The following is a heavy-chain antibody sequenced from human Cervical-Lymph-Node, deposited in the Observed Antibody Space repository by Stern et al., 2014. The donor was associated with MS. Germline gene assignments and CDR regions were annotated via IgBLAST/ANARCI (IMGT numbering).Heavy chain of an antibody. CDR3: AKSTPARYYFDY. CDR2: INPDSGST. CDR1: GYTFTDYY. J-gene: IGHJ4*02. V-gene: IGHV1-46*01. Sequence: VQLVQSGAEVKGPGASVKVSCKASGYTFTDYYLHWVRQAPGQGLEWMGMINPDSGSTTYSQKFQGRVAMSRDRSTNTVYMELSSLNSEDTAVFFCAKSTPARYYFDYWGQGTLVTVSS.